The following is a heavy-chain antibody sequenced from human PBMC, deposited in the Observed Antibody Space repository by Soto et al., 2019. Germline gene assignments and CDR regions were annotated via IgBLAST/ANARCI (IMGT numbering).Heavy chain of an antibody. D-gene: IGHD4-17*01. J-gene: IGHJ4*02. CDR1: GFTFSSYG. Sequence: QVQLVESGGGVVQPGRSLRLSCAASGFTFSSYGMHWVRQAPGKGLEWVAVISYDGSNKYYADSVKGRFTISRDNSKNPLYLQMNSLRAVDTAVYYCAKDGAPYGFDYWGQGTLVTVSA. CDR3: AKDGAPYGFDY. V-gene: IGHV3-30*18. CDR2: ISYDGSNK.